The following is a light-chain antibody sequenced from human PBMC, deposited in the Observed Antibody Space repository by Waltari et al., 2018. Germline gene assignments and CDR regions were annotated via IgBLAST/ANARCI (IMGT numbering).Light chain of an antibody. CDR2: WAS. Sequence: EIVMAQSPDSLAVSLCERATINCGSSQSVLSTSTGKSYLAWYQQKPGQPPKLLIYWASTRESGVPDRFSGSGSGTDFTLTISSLQAEDVAVYYCQQYYDTPWTFGQGTKVEIK. CDR3: QQYYDTPWT. CDR1: QSVLSTSTGKSY. V-gene: IGKV4-1*01. J-gene: IGKJ1*01.